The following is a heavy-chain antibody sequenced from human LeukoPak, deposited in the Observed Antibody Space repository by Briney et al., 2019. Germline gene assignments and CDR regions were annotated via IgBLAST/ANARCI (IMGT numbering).Heavy chain of an antibody. Sequence: PSETLSLTCTVSGGSISSYYWSWIRQPPGKGLEWIGYIYYSGSTNYNPSLKSRVTISVDTSKNQFSLKLSSVTAADTAVYYCARNHCSSTSYYLDWFDPWGQGTLVTVSS. J-gene: IGHJ5*02. D-gene: IGHD2-2*01. V-gene: IGHV4-59*01. CDR3: ARNHCSSTSYYLDWFDP. CDR1: GGSISSYY. CDR2: IYYSGST.